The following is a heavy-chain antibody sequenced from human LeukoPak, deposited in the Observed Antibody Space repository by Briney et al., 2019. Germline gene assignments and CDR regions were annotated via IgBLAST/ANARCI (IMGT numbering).Heavy chain of an antibody. Sequence: GGSLRLSCAASGFTFDDYAMHWVRQAPGKGLEWVSGISWNSGSIGYADSVKGRFTISRDNAKNSLYLQMNSLRAEDTALYYCAKDSVQLLPYYYYGMDVWGQGTTVTVSS. CDR2: ISWNSGSI. CDR1: GFTFDDYA. CDR3: AKDSVQLLPYYYYGMDV. J-gene: IGHJ6*02. D-gene: IGHD2-2*01. V-gene: IGHV3-9*01.